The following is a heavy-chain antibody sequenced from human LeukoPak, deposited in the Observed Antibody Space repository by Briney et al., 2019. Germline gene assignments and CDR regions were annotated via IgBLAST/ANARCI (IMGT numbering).Heavy chain of an antibody. J-gene: IGHJ4*02. CDR2: INPNSGGT. D-gene: IGHD3-10*01. CDR3: ARANRPVSSYYLSCFDY. Sequence: ASVKVSCKASGYTFTGYYMHWVRQAPGQGLEWMGWINPNSGGTNYAQKFQGRVTMTRDTSISTAYMELSRLRSDDTAVYYCARANRPVSSYYLSCFDYWGQGTLVTVSS. V-gene: IGHV1-2*02. CDR1: GYTFTGYY.